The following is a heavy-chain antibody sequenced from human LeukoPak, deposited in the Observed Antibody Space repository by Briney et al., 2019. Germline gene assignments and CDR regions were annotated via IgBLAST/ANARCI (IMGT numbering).Heavy chain of an antibody. CDR3: ARDRGHSGYDLYDY. D-gene: IGHD5-12*01. V-gene: IGHV3-7*01. CDR2: IKHDGSEI. J-gene: IGHJ4*02. Sequence: GGSLRLSCAASGLSFRNYWMGWVRQDPGKGPEWVANIKHDGSEIYYVDSVEGRFTISRDTAKDSLYLQMNSLRVDDTAIYYCARDRGHSGYDLYDYWGQGTLVTVSS. CDR1: GLSFRNYW.